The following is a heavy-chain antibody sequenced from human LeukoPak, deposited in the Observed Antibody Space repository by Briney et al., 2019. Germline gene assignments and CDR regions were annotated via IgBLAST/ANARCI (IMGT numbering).Heavy chain of an antibody. CDR3: ARGTGEGYTYGRYYFDY. J-gene: IGHJ4*02. CDR2: INPNSGVT. V-gene: IGHV1-2*02. CDR1: RYTFTGYY. Sequence: ALVKVSCKASRYTFTGYYMHWVRRAPGQGLEWMGWINPNSGVTDYAQNFQGRVTMTRDTSISTAYVELSRLRSDDTAVYYCARGTGEGYTYGRYYFDYWGQGTLVTVSS. D-gene: IGHD5-18*01.